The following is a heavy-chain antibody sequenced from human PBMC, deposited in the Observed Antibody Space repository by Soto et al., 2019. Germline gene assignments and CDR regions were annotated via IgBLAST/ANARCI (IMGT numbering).Heavy chain of an antibody. CDR2: ISAYNGNT. CDR3: ARSIAAAVDFDY. Sequence: EASVKVSCTDSGYTFTSNGISWVRQAPGQGLEWMGWISAYNGNTNYAQKLQGRVTMTTDTSTSTAYMELRSLRSDDTAVYYCARSIAAAVDFDYWGQGTLVTVSS. J-gene: IGHJ4*02. CDR1: GYTFTSNG. D-gene: IGHD6-13*01. V-gene: IGHV1-18*01.